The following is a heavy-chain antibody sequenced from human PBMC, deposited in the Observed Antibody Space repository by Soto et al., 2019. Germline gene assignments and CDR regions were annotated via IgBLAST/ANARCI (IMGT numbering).Heavy chain of an antibody. D-gene: IGHD1-7*01. V-gene: IGHV3-7*01. CDR3: ARLARWNSNFDH. J-gene: IGHJ4*02. CDR1: GFTFSDYW. Sequence: GGSLRLSCAASGFTFSDYWMSWVRQAPWKGLEGVANIKQDGSEKDYVDSLKGRITISRDNGKNSLSLQMNSLRAEYTAVYYCARLARWNSNFDHVGQGTLVTVSS. CDR2: IKQDGSEK.